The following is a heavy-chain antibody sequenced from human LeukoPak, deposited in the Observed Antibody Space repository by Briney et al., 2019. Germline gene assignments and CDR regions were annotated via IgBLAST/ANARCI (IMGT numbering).Heavy chain of an antibody. CDR3: AIAAAGT. CDR1: GFTFSSYS. CDR2: ISSSSSYI. V-gene: IGHV3-21*01. D-gene: IGHD6-13*01. J-gene: IGHJ5*02. Sequence: PGGSLRLSCAASGFTFSSYSMNWVPQAPGKGLEWVSSISSSSSYIYYADSVKGIFTISRDNAMNSLYLQMNSLRAEDTAVYYCAIAAAGTWGQGTLVTVSS.